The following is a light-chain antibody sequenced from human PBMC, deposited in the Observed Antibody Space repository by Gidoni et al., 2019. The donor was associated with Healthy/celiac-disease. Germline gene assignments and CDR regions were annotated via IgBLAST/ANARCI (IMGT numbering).Light chain of an antibody. Sequence: DIVMTQSPDSLAVYLGERDTINCKSSQSVLYSSNNKNYLAWYQQKPVQPPKLLIYWASTRESGVPDRFSGSGSGTDFTLTISSLQAEDVAVYYCQQYYSTPPTNVGQGTRLEIK. CDR1: QSVLYSSNNKNY. V-gene: IGKV4-1*01. J-gene: IGKJ5*01. CDR2: WAS. CDR3: QQYYSTPPTN.